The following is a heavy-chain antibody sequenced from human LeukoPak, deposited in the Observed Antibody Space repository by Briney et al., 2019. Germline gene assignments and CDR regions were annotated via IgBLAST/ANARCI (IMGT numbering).Heavy chain of an antibody. CDR2: INPNSGGT. CDR1: GYTFTGYY. CDR3: ARAHAIGYEGTTWASDY. D-gene: IGHD1-7*01. Sequence: GASVKVSCKASGYTFTGYYMHWVRQAPGQGLEWMGWINPNSGGTNYAQKFQGRVTMARNTSISTAYMELSRLRFDDTAVFYCARAHAIGYEGTTWASDYWGQGTLVTVSS. J-gene: IGHJ4*02. V-gene: IGHV1-2*02.